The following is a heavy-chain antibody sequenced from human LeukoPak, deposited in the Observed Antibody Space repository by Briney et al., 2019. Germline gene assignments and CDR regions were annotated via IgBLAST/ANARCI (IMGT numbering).Heavy chain of an antibody. CDR2: ISANSGSA. CDR3: ARVGGYYFPSDY. D-gene: IGHD2-15*01. V-gene: IGHV1-18*01. Sequence: GASVEVSCKASGYTFTSYGISWVRQAPGQGLEWMGWISANSGSANYAQKFQGRVTMTTDTSTSTAYMDLRSLRSDDTAVYYCARVGGYYFPSDYWGQGTLVTVSS. J-gene: IGHJ4*02. CDR1: GYTFTSYG.